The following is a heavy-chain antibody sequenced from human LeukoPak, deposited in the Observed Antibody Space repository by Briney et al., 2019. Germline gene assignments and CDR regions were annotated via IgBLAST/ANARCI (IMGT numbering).Heavy chain of an antibody. CDR1: GGTFSSYA. V-gene: IGHV1-46*01. CDR2: INPNGGNT. D-gene: IGHD3-16*01. Sequence: ASVKVSCKASGGTFSSYAISWVRQAPGQGLGWVGLINPNGGNTGYAQRFQGRVTVTTDTSTSTVFMELNSLQSEDTAVYYCARERRAWGEDFWGQGTLVTVSS. J-gene: IGHJ4*02. CDR3: ARERRAWGEDF.